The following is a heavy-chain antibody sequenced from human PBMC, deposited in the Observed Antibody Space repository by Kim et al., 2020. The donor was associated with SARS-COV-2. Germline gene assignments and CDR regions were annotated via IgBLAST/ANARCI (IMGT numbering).Heavy chain of an antibody. V-gene: IGHV4-59*08. CDR1: GGTISSYY. CDR2: ISYSGNN. D-gene: IGHD6-19*01. Sequence: SETLSLTCTVSGGTISSYYWSWVRQPPGKGLEWIGYISYSGNNNYHPSPKNGVTISVDTSKNHSSLQLSSVTAAEQAVYYCWRQHYYTIAVAYYYYYMDVWGKGTTVTVS. CDR3: WRQHYYTIAVAYYYYYMDV. J-gene: IGHJ6*03.